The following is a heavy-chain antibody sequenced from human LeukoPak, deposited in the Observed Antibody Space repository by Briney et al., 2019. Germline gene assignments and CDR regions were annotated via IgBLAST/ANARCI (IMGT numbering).Heavy chain of an antibody. V-gene: IGHV1-2*02. D-gene: IGHD6-19*01. CDR3: ASKGGYSSGWYFDY. CDR1: GYTFTGYY. J-gene: IGHJ4*02. Sequence: ASVKVSCKASGYTFTGYYMHWVRQAPGHGLEWMGWINPNSGGTNYAQKFQGRVTMTRDTSISTAYMKLRSLRSDDTAVYYCASKGGYSSGWYFDYWGQGTLVTVSS. CDR2: INPNSGGT.